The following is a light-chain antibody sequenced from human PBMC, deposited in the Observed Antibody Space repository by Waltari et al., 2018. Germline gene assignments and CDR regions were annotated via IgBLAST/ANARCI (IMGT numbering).Light chain of an antibody. CDR3: AAWDDSLNGWV. CDR2: SNN. Sequence: QSVLTQPPSASGTPGQRVTISCSGSSSNIGSNTVTGYQQLPGTAPNLLIYSNNQRPSGVPARVSGSKSGPSASLAIRGLQSEDEADYYCAAWDDSLNGWVFGGGTKLIVL. V-gene: IGLV1-44*01. CDR1: SSNIGSNT. J-gene: IGLJ3*02.